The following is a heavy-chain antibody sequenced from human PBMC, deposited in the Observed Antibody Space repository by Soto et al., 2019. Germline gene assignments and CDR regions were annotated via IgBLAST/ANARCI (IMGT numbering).Heavy chain of an antibody. CDR1: GGTFSRYS. CDR3: AREDRDRETGLVPAAIDGMDV. Sequence: QVQLVQSGAEVKKPGSSVKVSCKASGGTFSRYSITWVRQAPGHGLEWIGRIIPIFGIPTYAQKFQGRVTITADESKSTAYMELSSLRSDDTAVYYCAREDRDRETGLVPAAIDGMDVWAKGPRSPSP. V-gene: IGHV1-69*08. J-gene: IGHJ6*02. CDR2: IIPIFGIP. D-gene: IGHD2-2*01.